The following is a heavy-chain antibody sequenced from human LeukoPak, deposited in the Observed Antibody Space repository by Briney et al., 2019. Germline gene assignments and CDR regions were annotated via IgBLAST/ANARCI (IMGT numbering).Heavy chain of an antibody. CDR1: GYTFTSYG. Sequence: GSVKVSCKASGYTFTSYGISWVRQAPGQGLEWMGWINAYNGNTNYAQKLQGRVTMTTDTSTSTAYMELRSLRSDDTAVYYCARVGYSSSWYAAWFDPWGQGTLVTVSS. D-gene: IGHD6-13*01. J-gene: IGHJ5*02. CDR2: INAYNGNT. V-gene: IGHV1-18*01. CDR3: ARVGYSSSWYAAWFDP.